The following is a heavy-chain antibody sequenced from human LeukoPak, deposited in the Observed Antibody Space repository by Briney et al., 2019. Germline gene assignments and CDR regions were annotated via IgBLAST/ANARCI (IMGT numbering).Heavy chain of an antibody. CDR2: IYYSGST. Sequence: PSETLSLTCTVSGGSISSYYWSWIRQPPGKALERIGYIYYSGSTNYNPSLKSRVTISVDTSKNQFSLKLSSVTSADTAVYYCARSKDAAAPWYFDYWGQGTLVTVSS. V-gene: IGHV4-59*08. D-gene: IGHD2-2*01. J-gene: IGHJ4*02. CDR3: ARSKDAAAPWYFDY. CDR1: GGSISSYY.